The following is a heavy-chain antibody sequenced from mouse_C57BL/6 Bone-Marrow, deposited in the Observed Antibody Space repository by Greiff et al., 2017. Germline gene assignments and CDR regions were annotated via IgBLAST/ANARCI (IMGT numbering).Heavy chain of an antibody. J-gene: IGHJ2*01. V-gene: IGHV1-81*01. CDR2: IYPRSGNT. Sequence: VQLQQSGAELARPGASVKLSCKASGYTFTSYGISWVKQRTGQGLEWIGEIYPRSGNTYYNEKFKGKAALTADKSSSTAYMELRSLTSEDSAVYVCARSRDGSNYFDYWGQGTTLTVSS. CDR3: ARSRDGSNYFDY. CDR1: GYTFTSYG. D-gene: IGHD3-3*01.